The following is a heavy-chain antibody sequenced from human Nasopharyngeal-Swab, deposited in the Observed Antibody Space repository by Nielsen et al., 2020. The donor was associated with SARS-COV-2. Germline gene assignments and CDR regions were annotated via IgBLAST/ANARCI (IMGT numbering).Heavy chain of an antibody. CDR3: ARESIAAAGRDFDY. V-gene: IGHV1-2*02. J-gene: IGHJ4*02. CDR1: GYTFTGYY. CDR2: ISPNSGGT. Sequence: ASVKVSCKASGYTFTGYYIHWVRQAPGQGLEWMGWISPNSGGTTYAQRFQGRVTMTRDTSISTAYMELSRLRSDDTAVYYCARESIAAAGRDFDYWGQGTLVTVSS. D-gene: IGHD6-13*01.